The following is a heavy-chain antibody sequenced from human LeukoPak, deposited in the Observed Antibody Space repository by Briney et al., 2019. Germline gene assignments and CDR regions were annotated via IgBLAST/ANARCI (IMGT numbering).Heavy chain of an antibody. J-gene: IGHJ6*02. Sequence: ASVNVSCKASGYTFTSYYMHWVRQPPGQGLEWMGIINPIGGSTSYAQKFQGRVTMTRDTSTSTIYMDLSSPRSEDTTVYYCARELAAAGIYYYDIDVWGQGTTVTVS. V-gene: IGHV1-46*01. CDR1: GYTFTSYY. CDR3: ARELAAAGIYYYDIDV. D-gene: IGHD6-13*01. CDR2: INPIGGST.